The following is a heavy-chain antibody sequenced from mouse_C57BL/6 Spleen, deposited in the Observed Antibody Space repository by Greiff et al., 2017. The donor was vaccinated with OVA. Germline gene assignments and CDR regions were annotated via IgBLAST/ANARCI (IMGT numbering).Heavy chain of an antibody. V-gene: IGHV1-81*01. CDR3: ARMATSLPEYYFDY. CDR1: GYTFTSYG. Sequence: VQLQQSGAELARPGASVKLSCKASGYTFTSYGISWVKQRTGQGLEWIGEIYPRSGNTYYNEKFKGKATLTADKSSSTAYMELRSLTSEDSTVYFCARMATSLPEYYFDYWGQGTTLTVSS. J-gene: IGHJ2*01. D-gene: IGHD2-3*01. CDR2: IYPRSGNT.